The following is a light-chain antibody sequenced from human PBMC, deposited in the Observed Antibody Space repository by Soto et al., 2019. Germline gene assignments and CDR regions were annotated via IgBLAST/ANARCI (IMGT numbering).Light chain of an antibody. Sequence: DIQMTQPPSTLSASVGDRVTITCRDSQSISSWLAWYQQKPGKAPKLMIYDASSLESGVPSRFSGSGSGTEFTLTISSLQPEDVATYYGQGTYSAPLTFGQGTKVDIK. CDR1: QSISSW. J-gene: IGKJ4*01. V-gene: IGKV1-5*01. CDR2: DAS. CDR3: QGTYSAPLT.